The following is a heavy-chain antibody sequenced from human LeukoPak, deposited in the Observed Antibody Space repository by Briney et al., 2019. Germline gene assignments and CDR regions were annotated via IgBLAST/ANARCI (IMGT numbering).Heavy chain of an antibody. D-gene: IGHD5-12*01. CDR2: IYSGGST. CDR3: ASSGDSGYDPDAFDI. CDR1: GFTVSSNY. J-gene: IGHJ3*02. Sequence: GGSLRLSCAASGFTVSSNYMSWVRQAPGKGLEWVSVIYSGGSTFYADSVKGRFTISRHNSKNTLYLQMNSLRAEDTAVYYCASSGDSGYDPDAFDIWGQGTMVTVSS. V-gene: IGHV3-53*04.